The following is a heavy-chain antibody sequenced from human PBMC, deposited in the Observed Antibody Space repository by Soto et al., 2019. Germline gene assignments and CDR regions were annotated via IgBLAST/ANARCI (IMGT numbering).Heavy chain of an antibody. J-gene: IGHJ4*02. CDR1: GNTFSYRY. Sequence: QMQLVQSGAEVKKTGSSVTVSCKALGNTFSYRYLHWVRQAPGQALEWMGWITPFSGDVHYAQKFQERVTLTRDRSINTAYMRMSSLRSEDTAIYFCASGGAGSGPFTWELPDHGGQGTLVTVSS. CDR2: ITPFSGDV. D-gene: IGHD1-26*01. V-gene: IGHV1-45*02. CDR3: ASGGAGSGPFTWELPDH.